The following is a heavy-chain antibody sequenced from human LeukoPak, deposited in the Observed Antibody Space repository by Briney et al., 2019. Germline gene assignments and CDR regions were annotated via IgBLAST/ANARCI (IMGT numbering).Heavy chain of an antibody. J-gene: IGHJ4*02. Sequence: SETLSLTCTVSGGSISSYYWGWIRQPPGKGLEWIGSIYYSGSTYYNPSLKSRVTISVDTSKNQFSLKLSSVTAADTAVYYCARLIFIMTTVTPLAYFDYWGQGTLVTVSS. CDR1: GGSISSYY. D-gene: IGHD4-17*01. V-gene: IGHV4-39*01. CDR3: ARLIFIMTTVTPLAYFDY. CDR2: IYYSGST.